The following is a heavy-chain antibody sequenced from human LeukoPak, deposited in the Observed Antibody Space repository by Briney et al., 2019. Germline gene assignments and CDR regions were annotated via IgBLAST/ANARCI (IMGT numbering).Heavy chain of an antibody. CDR2: IYTSGST. CDR1: GGSISSYY. J-gene: IGHJ3*02. Sequence: SETLSLTCTVSGGSISSYYWSWIRQPAGKGLEWIGRIYTSGSTNYNPSLKGRVTMSVDTSKNQFSLKLSSVTAADTAVYYCARGLGYCSSTSCADDAFDIWGQGTMVTVSS. CDR3: ARGLGYCSSTSCADDAFDI. D-gene: IGHD2-2*01. V-gene: IGHV4-4*07.